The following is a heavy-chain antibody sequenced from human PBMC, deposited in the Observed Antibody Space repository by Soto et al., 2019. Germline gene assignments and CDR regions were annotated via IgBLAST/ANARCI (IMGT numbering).Heavy chain of an antibody. Sequence: QVQLVQSGAEVKKPGASVKVSCKASGYTFTIYDINWVRQATGQGLEWMGWMIPNSGTTGYAQKFQXXVTMTRNTSISTAYMELCSLRSEDMAVYYCARWDGDYGFDYWGQGTLVTVSS. D-gene: IGHD4-17*01. V-gene: IGHV1-8*01. CDR1: GYTFTIYD. CDR2: MIPNSGTT. J-gene: IGHJ4*02. CDR3: ARWDGDYGFDY.